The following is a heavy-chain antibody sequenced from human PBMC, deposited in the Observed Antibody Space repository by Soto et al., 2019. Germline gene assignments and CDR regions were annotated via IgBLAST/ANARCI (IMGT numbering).Heavy chain of an antibody. Sequence: TSETLSLTCTASGGSVSSGSYYWSWIRQPPGKGLEWIGYIYYSGSTNYNPSLKSRVTISVDTSKNQFSLKLSSGTAADTAVYYCARAYDDFWSGYEARHVPYYYYGMDVWGQGTTVTVSS. CDR3: ARAYDDFWSGYEARHVPYYYYGMDV. J-gene: IGHJ6*02. CDR1: GGSVSSGSYY. V-gene: IGHV4-61*01. D-gene: IGHD3-3*01. CDR2: IYYSGST.